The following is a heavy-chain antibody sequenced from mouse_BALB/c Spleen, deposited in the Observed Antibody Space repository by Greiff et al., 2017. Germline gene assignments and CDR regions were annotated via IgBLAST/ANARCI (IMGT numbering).Heavy chain of an antibody. V-gene: IGHV1S81*02. D-gene: IGHD2-3*01. J-gene: IGHJ4*01. CDR1: GYTFTSYW. CDR2: INPSNGRT. Sequence: VQLQQPGAELVKPGASVKLSCKASGYTFTSYWMHWVKQRPGQGLEWIGEINPSNGRTNYNEKFKSKATLTVDKSSSTAYMQLSSLTSEDSAVYYCARSSDGYLYYYAMDYWGQGTSVTVSS. CDR3: ARSSDGYLYYYAMDY.